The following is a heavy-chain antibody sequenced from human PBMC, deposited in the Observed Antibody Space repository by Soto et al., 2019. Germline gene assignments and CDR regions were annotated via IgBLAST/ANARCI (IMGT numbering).Heavy chain of an antibody. CDR2: ISWNSGSI. Sequence: GGSLRLSCAASGFTFDDYAMHWVRQAPGKGLEWVSGISWNSGSIGYADSVKGRFTISRDNAKNSLYLQMNSLRAEDTALYYCAKETTEIYGSGSFDYWGQGTLVTVSS. J-gene: IGHJ4*02. CDR1: GFTFDDYA. D-gene: IGHD3-10*01. CDR3: AKETTEIYGSGSFDY. V-gene: IGHV3-9*01.